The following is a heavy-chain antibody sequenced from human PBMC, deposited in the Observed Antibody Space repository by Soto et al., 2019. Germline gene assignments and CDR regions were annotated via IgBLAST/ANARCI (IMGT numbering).Heavy chain of an antibody. CDR1: GYTFTDYY. J-gene: IGHJ4*02. CDR2: INPKNGGT. D-gene: IGHD2-15*01. Sequence: QVQLVQSGAEVKKPGASVKVSCKASGYTFTDYYIHWVRQAPGQGLEWMGWINPKNGGTNYAQKCKGWVTMTRDTSISTAYMELSRLRSDDTAVYYCAREDCSGGNCYKFVDYWGQGILVTVSS. V-gene: IGHV1-2*04. CDR3: AREDCSGGNCYKFVDY.